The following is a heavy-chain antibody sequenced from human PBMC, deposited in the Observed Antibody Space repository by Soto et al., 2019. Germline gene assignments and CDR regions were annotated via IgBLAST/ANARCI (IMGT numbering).Heavy chain of an antibody. Sequence: EVQLVESGGGLVEPGGSLRLSCAASGFTFSNYGMNWVRQVPGKGLEWVSPISSSSSYTGYADSVRGRFTISRDNAKNSLYLQMNRLRAEDTAIYYCAPQYCSGGSCYSRYAFDIWGQGTMVTVSS. CDR1: GFTFSNYG. D-gene: IGHD2-15*01. J-gene: IGHJ3*02. CDR3: APQYCSGGSCYSRYAFDI. CDR2: ISSSSSYT. V-gene: IGHV3-21*01.